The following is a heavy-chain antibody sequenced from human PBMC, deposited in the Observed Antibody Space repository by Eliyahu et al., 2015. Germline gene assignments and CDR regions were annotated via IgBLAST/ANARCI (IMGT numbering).Heavy chain of an antibody. D-gene: IGHD3-10*01. Sequence: QVQLVQSGAEVKKPGASVKVXCKASGYXFTGYYMHWVRQAPGQGLEWMGWINPNSGGTNYAQKFQGRVTMTRDTSISTAYMELSRLRSDDTAVYYCARTSPTYYYGSGSYSHWGQGTLVTVSS. CDR2: INPNSGGT. J-gene: IGHJ4*02. V-gene: IGHV1-2*02. CDR3: ARTSPTYYYGSGSYSH. CDR1: GYXFTGYY.